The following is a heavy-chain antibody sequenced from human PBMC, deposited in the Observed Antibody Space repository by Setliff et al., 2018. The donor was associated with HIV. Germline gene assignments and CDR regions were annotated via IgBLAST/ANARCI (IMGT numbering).Heavy chain of an antibody. CDR3: ARIDGEAADTNY. J-gene: IGHJ4*02. V-gene: IGHV4-34*01. CDR1: GGSFSGYY. CDR2: IYHTGST. Sequence: SETLSLTCAVYGGSFSGYYWSWIRQPPGKGLEWIGEIYHTGSTYYNPSLKGRVTISVDTSKNQFSLKLTSLTAADTAVYYCARIDGEAADTNYWGQGTLVTVSS. D-gene: IGHD6-13*01.